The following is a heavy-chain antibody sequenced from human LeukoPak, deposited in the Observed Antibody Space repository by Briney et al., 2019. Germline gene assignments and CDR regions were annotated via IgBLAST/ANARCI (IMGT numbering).Heavy chain of an antibody. V-gene: IGHV3-23*01. CDR3: AKDRTNIVVVPAAISTGVY. CDR1: GFTFSSYA. CDR2: IGGSGGST. D-gene: IGHD2-2*02. Sequence: SGGSLRLSCAASGFTFSSYAMSWVRQAPGKGLEWVSAIGGSGGSTYYADSVKGRFTISRDNSKNTLYLQMNSLRAEDTAVYYCAKDRTNIVVVPAAISTGVYWGQGTLVTVSS. J-gene: IGHJ4*02.